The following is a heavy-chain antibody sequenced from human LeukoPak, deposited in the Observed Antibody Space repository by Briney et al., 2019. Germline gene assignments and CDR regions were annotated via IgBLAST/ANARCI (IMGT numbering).Heavy chain of an antibody. J-gene: IGHJ4*02. CDR1: GGSISSSSYY. V-gene: IGHV4-39*07. CDR3: ARGVFRYGYFDY. Sequence: SETLSLTCTVSGGSISSSSYYWGWIRQPPGKGLEWIGSIYYSGSTYYNPSLKSRVTISVDTSKNQFSLELSSVTAADTAVYYCARGVFRYGYFDYWGQGTLVTVSS. CDR2: IYYSGST. D-gene: IGHD3-16*01.